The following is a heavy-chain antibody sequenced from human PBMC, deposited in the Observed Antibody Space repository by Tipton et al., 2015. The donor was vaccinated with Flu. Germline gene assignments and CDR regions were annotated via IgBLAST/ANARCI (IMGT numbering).Heavy chain of an antibody. J-gene: IGHJ4*02. Sequence: TLSLTCAIYGGSFSDSFWAWIRQSPGKGLEWIAEIDRRGPTNYNPSLMSRVTLSADTSKNQFSLRLASVTAADTAVYYCARLYCGEGICNQAFHYWGQGTPVTVSS. CDR3: ARLYCGEGICNQAFHY. CDR1: GGSFSDSF. V-gene: IGHV4-34*01. CDR2: IDRRGPT. D-gene: IGHD2-21*01.